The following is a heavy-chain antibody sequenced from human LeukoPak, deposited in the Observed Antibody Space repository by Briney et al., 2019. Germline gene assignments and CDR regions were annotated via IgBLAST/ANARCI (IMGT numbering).Heavy chain of an antibody. CDR3: ATGDFGSGSSSFNY. CDR1: GFTFSSYV. V-gene: IGHV3-23*01. J-gene: IGHJ4*02. D-gene: IGHD6-19*01. Sequence: GGSLRLSCGASGFTFSSYVMSWVRQAPGKGLEWVSGIVGSGGSAYYADSVKGRFTISRDNSENTLYLQMNSLRAEDTAVYHCATGDFGSGSSSFNYWGQGTLVTVSS. CDR2: IVGSGGSA.